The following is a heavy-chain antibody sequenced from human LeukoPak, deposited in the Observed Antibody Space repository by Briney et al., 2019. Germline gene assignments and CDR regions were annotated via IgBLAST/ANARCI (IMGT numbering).Heavy chain of an antibody. Sequence: SETLSLTCTVSGGSITSYYWSWIRQPPGKGLEWIGEINHSGSTNYNPSLKSRVTISVDTSKNQFSLKLSSVTAADTAVYYCASIPKRLRALTWYFDLWGRGTLVTVSS. D-gene: IGHD5-12*01. V-gene: IGHV4-34*01. CDR1: GGSITSYY. CDR2: INHSGST. CDR3: ASIPKRLRALTWYFDL. J-gene: IGHJ2*01.